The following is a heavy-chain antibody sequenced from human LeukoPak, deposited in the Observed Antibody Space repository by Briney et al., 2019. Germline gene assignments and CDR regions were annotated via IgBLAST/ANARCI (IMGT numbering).Heavy chain of an antibody. CDR3: ARDLGGSGSYYSPYYYYYYGMDV. CDR2: INSDRSST. V-gene: IGHV3-74*01. Sequence: TGVSLRLSCAASGFPFSSYWMHWVRQAPGKGLVWVSRINSDRSSTRYADSVKGRFTISRDNAKNTLYLQMNSLRAEDTAMYYCARDLGGSGSYYSPYYYYYYGMDVWGQGTTVTVSS. D-gene: IGHD3-10*01. CDR1: GFPFSSYW. J-gene: IGHJ6*02.